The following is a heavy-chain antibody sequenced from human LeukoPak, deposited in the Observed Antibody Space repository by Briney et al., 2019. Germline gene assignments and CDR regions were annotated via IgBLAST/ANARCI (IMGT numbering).Heavy chain of an antibody. J-gene: IGHJ4*02. CDR1: GGSISTHY. CDR3: ARDGHTYGYFDY. D-gene: IGHD5-18*01. V-gene: IGHV4-59*11. CDR2: VYYSGDS. Sequence: PSETLSLTCTVSGGSISTHYWSWIRQSPGKGLEWIGYVYYSGDSKYHSSLNSRVTIPVDTSKNQFSLKLTSVTNADTAVYYCARDGHTYGYFDYWGQGTPVTVSS.